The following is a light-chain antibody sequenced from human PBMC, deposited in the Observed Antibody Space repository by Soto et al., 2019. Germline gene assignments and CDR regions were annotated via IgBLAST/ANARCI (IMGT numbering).Light chain of an antibody. J-gene: IGKJ4*01. V-gene: IGKV3-15*01. CDR2: GAS. Sequence: VVMTQSPATLSVSPGERATLSCRASQSVRSNLAWYQQKPGQAPRLLIYGASTRATGIPARFSGSGSETEFSLTISSLQSEDFAVYYCQQYNNWPPLTFGRGTKVEIK. CDR1: QSVRSN. CDR3: QQYNNWPPLT.